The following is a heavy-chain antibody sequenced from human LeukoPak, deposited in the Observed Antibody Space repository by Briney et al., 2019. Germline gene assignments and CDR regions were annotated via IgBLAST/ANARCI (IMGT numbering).Heavy chain of an antibody. J-gene: IGHJ3*02. CDR3: AKLSSTVWNAFDI. D-gene: IGHD4-11*01. V-gene: IGHV3-66*04. CDR2: VYSGGSA. Sequence: PVQPLDSPSAVYSGGSAYYADSVKGRFTISRDNSKNTLYLQMNSLRAEDTAVYYCAKLSSTVWNAFDIWGQGTMVTVSS.